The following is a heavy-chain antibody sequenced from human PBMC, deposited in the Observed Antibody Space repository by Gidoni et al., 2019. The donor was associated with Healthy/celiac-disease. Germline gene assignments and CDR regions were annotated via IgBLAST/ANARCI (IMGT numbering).Heavy chain of an antibody. CDR1: GSPFTSYG. Sequence: QVQLVQSGAEVKKPGASVKVSCKASGSPFTSYGISGVRQAPGQGLEWMGWISAYNGNTNYAQKLQGRVTMTTDTSTSTAYMELRSLRSDDTAVYYCARVSGILGWELLGSGDYWGQGTLVTVSS. CDR3: ARVSGILGWELLGSGDY. V-gene: IGHV1-18*04. D-gene: IGHD1-26*01. J-gene: IGHJ4*02. CDR2: ISAYNGNT.